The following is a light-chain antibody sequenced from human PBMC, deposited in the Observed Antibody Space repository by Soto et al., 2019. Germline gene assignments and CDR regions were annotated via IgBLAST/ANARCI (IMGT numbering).Light chain of an antibody. J-gene: IGLJ2*01. Sequence: QSVLTQPPSASGSPGQSVTISCTGTSSDVGGYNYVSWYQQYPGKAPKLMTYEVNKRPSGVPDRFSGSKSGNTASLTVSGLQAEDEADYYCSSYAGSKNLVFGGGTKVTVL. CDR3: SSYAGSKNLV. V-gene: IGLV2-8*01. CDR2: EVN. CDR1: SSDVGGYNY.